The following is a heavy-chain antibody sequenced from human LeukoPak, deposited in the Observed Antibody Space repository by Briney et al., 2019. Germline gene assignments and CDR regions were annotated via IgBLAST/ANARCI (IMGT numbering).Heavy chain of an antibody. D-gene: IGHD3-16*01. J-gene: IGHJ4*02. CDR1: GYTFTGYY. V-gene: IGHV1-2*02. CDR3: ARASKYMITFGGVPPGGY. CDR2: INPNSGGT. Sequence: ASVKVSCKASGYTFTGYYMHWVRQAPGQGLEWMGWINPNSGGTNYAQKFQGRVTMTRDTSISTAYMEPSRLRSDDTAVYYCARASKYMITFGGVPPGGYWGQGTLVTVSS.